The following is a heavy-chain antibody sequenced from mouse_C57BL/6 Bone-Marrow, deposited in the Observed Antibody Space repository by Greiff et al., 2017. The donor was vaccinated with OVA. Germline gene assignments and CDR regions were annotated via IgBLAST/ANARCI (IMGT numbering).Heavy chain of an antibody. V-gene: IGHV5-6*01. CDR3: AITTVVARDY. CDR2: ISSGGSYT. CDR1: GFTFSSYG. J-gene: IGHJ2*01. Sequence: DVLLVESGGDLVKPGGSLKLSCAASGFTFSSYGMSWVRQTPDKRLEWVATISSGGSYTYYPDSVKGRFTISRDNAKNTLYLQMSSLKSEDTAMYYCAITTVVARDYWGQGTTLTVSS. D-gene: IGHD1-1*01.